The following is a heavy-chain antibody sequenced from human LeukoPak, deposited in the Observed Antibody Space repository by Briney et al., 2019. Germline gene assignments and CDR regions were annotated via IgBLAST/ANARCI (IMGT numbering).Heavy chain of an antibody. D-gene: IGHD2-21*01. Sequence: ASVKLSCKAPGYTFTSYGISWVRQAPGQGLEWMGWISAYNGNTNYAQKLQGRVTMTTDTSTSTAYMELRSLRSDDTAVYYCARRHIADDAFDIWGQGTMVTVSS. J-gene: IGHJ3*02. CDR1: GYTFTSYG. V-gene: IGHV1-18*01. CDR2: ISAYNGNT. CDR3: ARRHIADDAFDI.